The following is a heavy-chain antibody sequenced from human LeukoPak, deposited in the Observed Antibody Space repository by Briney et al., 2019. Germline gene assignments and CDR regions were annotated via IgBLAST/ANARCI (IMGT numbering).Heavy chain of an antibody. Sequence: GASLRLSCAASGFTFDDYAMHWVRQAPGKGLEWVSGISWNSGSIGYADSVKGRFTISRDNAKNSLYLQMNSLRAEDTALYYCAKDMGRVQLWFGLDYWGQGTLVTVSS. V-gene: IGHV3-9*01. J-gene: IGHJ4*02. CDR3: AKDMGRVQLWFGLDY. CDR2: ISWNSGSI. D-gene: IGHD5-18*01. CDR1: GFTFDDYA.